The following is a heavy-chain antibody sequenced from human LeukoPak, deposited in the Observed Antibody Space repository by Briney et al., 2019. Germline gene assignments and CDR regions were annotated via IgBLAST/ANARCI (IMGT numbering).Heavy chain of an antibody. CDR2: IYPGDSDT. Sequence: GESLKISCKGSGYSFTSYWIDWVRQMPGKGLEWMGIIYPGDSDTRYSPSFQGQVTISADKPISTAYLQSSSLKASDNAMYYCVRRGYRNNFMDVWGKGTTVTVSS. CDR3: VRRGYRNNFMDV. D-gene: IGHD5-18*01. V-gene: IGHV5-51*01. CDR1: GYSFTSYW. J-gene: IGHJ6*03.